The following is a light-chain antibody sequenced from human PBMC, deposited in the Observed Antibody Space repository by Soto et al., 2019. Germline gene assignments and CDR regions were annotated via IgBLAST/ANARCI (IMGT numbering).Light chain of an antibody. CDR2: AYS. Sequence: QSVLTQPPSASGTPGQRVTISCSGSSSNIVSNTVNWYQHLPRAAPKLLMYAYSQRPSGIPDRFSGSKSGASASLAISGLQSEDDADYYCAAWDDTLNAYVFGTVTKVTVL. CDR1: SSNIVSNT. V-gene: IGLV1-44*01. J-gene: IGLJ1*01. CDR3: AAWDDTLNAYV.